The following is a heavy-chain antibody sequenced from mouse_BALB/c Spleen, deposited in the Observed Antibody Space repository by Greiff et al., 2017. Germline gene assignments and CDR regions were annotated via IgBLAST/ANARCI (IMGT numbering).Heavy chain of an antibody. CDR2: IRNKANGYTT. V-gene: IGHV7-3*02. D-gene: IGHD1-1*02. CDR1: GFTFTDYY. CDR3: ARGGFYAMDY. J-gene: IGHJ4*01. Sequence: EVQLVESGGGLVQPGGSLRLSCATSGFTFTDYYMSWVRQPPGKALEWLGFIRNKANGYTTEYSASVKGRFTISRDNSHSILYLQMNTLRAEDSATNYCARGGFYAMDYWGQGTSVTVSS.